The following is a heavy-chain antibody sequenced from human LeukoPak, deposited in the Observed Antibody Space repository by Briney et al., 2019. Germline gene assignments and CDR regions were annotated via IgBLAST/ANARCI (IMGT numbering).Heavy chain of an antibody. CDR1: GFIFSSYW. D-gene: IGHD2-2*01. J-gene: IGHJ4*02. V-gene: IGHV3-7*01. Sequence: GGSLRLSCAASGFIFSSYWMSWVRQAPGKGQEWVAKIKQDGSEKYYVDSVKGRFTISRDNAKNSLYLQMNSLRAEDTAVYYCAKGGCSSTSCLFDYWGQGTLVTVSS. CDR3: AKGGCSSTSCLFDY. CDR2: IKQDGSEK.